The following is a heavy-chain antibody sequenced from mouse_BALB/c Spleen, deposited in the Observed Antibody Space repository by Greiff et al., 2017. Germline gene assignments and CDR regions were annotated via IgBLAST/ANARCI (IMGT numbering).Heavy chain of an antibody. CDR3: ASSYGNYHYFDY. CDR1: GFTFSSYG. J-gene: IGHJ2*01. CDR2: ISSGGSYT. D-gene: IGHD2-1*01. V-gene: IGHV5-6*01. Sequence: EVQLVESGGDLVKPGGSLKLSCAASGFTFSSYGMSWVRQTPDKRLEWVATISSGGSYTYYPDSVKGRFTISRDNARNILYLQMSSLRSEDTAMYYCASSYGNYHYFDYWGQGTTLTVSS.